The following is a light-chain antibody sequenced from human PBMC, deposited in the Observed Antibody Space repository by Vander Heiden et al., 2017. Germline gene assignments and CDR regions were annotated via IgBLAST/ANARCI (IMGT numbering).Light chain of an antibody. Sequence: EIVLTQSPATLSLSPVACATLSCRASQSVRSNSYLAWYQQKPGQAPRLLIYGASSRDTDIPDRFSGSGSGTDFTLTISRLEPEDFAVYYCQQYGTSPRTFGQGTKVEIK. CDR1: QSVRSNSY. V-gene: IGKV3-20*01. CDR2: GAS. CDR3: QQYGTSPRT. J-gene: IGKJ1*01.